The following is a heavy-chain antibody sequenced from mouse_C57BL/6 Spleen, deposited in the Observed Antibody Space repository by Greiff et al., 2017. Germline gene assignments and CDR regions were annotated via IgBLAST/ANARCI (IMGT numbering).Heavy chain of an antibody. V-gene: IGHV5-6*01. CDR3: ARHAMTTGKTYDH. Sequence: EVKLMESGGDLVKPGGSLKLSCAASGFTFSSYGMSWVRQTPDKRLEWVATISSGGSYTYYPDSVKGRFTISRDNAKNTLYLQMSSLKSEDTAMYDGARHAMTTGKTYDHWGQGTTLTVSS. D-gene: IGHD5-2*01. J-gene: IGHJ2*01. CDR2: ISSGGSYT. CDR1: GFTFSSYG.